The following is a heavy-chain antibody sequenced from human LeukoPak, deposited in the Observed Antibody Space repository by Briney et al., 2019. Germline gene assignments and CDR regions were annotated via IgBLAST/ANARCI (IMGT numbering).Heavy chain of an antibody. Sequence: ASVKVSCKASGYTFTSYGISWVRQAPGQGLEWMGWISAYNGNTNYAQKLQGRVTMTTDTSTSTACMELRSLRSDDTAVYYCARASSGYYHNDYWGQGTLVTVSS. V-gene: IGHV1-18*01. CDR2: ISAYNGNT. D-gene: IGHD3-22*01. CDR3: ARASSGYYHNDY. J-gene: IGHJ4*02. CDR1: GYTFTSYG.